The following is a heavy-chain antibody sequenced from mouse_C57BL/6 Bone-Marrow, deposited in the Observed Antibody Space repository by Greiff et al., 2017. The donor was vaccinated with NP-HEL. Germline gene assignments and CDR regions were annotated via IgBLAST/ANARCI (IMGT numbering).Heavy chain of an antibody. CDR1: GYTFTSYG. Sequence: QVQLQQSGAELARPGASVKLSCKASGYTFTSYGISWVKQRPGQGLEWIGEIYPRSGKPNYTEKFKGKATLTAAKSSSTAYMELRSLTSEDSAVYFCANYYGSGGDYWGQGTTLTVSS. CDR2: IYPRSGKP. J-gene: IGHJ2*01. D-gene: IGHD1-1*01. V-gene: IGHV1-81*01. CDR3: ANYYGSGGDY.